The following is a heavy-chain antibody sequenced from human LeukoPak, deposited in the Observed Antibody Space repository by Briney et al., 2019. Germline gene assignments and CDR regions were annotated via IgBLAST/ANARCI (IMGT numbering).Heavy chain of an antibody. CDR3: ARGIADPYSFDS. V-gene: IGHV4-4*07. CDR1: GGSINFYY. Sequence: KPSETLSLTCTVSGGSINFYYWSWIRQPAGKGLEWNGRIYSTGSTNYSPSLKSRVTMSVDKSKNQFSLNLSSVTAADTAVYYCARGIADPYSFDSWGQGTLVTVSS. J-gene: IGHJ4*02. CDR2: IYSTGST. D-gene: IGHD6-13*01.